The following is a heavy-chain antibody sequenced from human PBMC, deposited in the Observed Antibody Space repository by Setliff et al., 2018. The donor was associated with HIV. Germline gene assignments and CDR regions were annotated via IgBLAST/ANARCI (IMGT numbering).Heavy chain of an antibody. CDR3: ARSRYQLLYDMDV. CDR2: INPSGGST. D-gene: IGHD2-2*02. Sequence: ASVKVSCKASGYTFTSYYMHWVRQAPGQGLEWMGIINPSGGSTSYAQKFQGRVTMTRDTSTSTVYMELSSLTSEDTAVYFCARSRYQLLYDMDVWGKGTTVTSP. V-gene: IGHV1-46*01. CDR1: GYTFTSYY. J-gene: IGHJ6*03.